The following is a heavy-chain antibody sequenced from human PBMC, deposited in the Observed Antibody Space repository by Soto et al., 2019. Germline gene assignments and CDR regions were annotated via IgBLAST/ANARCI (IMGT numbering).Heavy chain of an antibody. CDR1: GFTFSSYA. Sequence: EVQLLESGGGLVQPGGSLRLSCAASGFTFSSYAMSWVRQAPGKGLEWVSAISGSGGSTYYADSVKGRFTISRDNSKNPPYLQMKSLGAEETAVYYCAKDGDYDILTGYSNWFDPWGQGTLVTVSS. CDR2: ISGSGGST. D-gene: IGHD3-9*01. CDR3: AKDGDYDILTGYSNWFDP. J-gene: IGHJ5*02. V-gene: IGHV3-23*01.